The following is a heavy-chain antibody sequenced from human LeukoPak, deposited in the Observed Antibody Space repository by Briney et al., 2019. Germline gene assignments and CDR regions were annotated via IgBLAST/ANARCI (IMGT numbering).Heavy chain of an antibody. CDR1: GFTFSSYS. J-gene: IGHJ4*02. D-gene: IGHD6-13*01. CDR3: AKILAAAGPWYFDY. CDR2: ISSSSSTI. V-gene: IGHV3-48*04. Sequence: PGGSLRLSCAASGFTFSSYSMNWVRQAPGKGLEWVSYISSSSSTIYYADSVKGRFTISRDNAKNSLYLQMNSLRAKDTAVYYCAKILAAAGPWYFDYWGQGTLVTVSS.